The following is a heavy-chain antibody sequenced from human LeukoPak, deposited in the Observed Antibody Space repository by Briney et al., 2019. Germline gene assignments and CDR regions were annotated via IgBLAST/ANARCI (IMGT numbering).Heavy chain of an antibody. V-gene: IGHV3-7*01. J-gene: IGHJ4*02. D-gene: IGHD3-10*01. CDR2: INQDGSQK. CDR3: ARDGATRGSGSFGD. CDR1: GFTFSRYW. Sequence: GGSLRLSCAASGFTFSRYWMSWVRQAPGMGLEWVANINQDGSQKYYVDSVKGRFTISRDDAKNSLFLQVNSLRVGDTAIYYCARDGATRGSGSFGDWGQGTLVTVSS.